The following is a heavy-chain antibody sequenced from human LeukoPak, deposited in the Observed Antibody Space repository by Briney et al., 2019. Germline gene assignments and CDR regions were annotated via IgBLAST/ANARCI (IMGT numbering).Heavy chain of an antibody. CDR1: EFTFSSYS. J-gene: IGHJ3*02. CDR2: ISTGGNYI. D-gene: IGHD5-18*01. V-gene: IGHV3-21*01. Sequence: GGSLRLSCAASEFTFSSYSMNWVRQAPGKGLEWVSSISTGGNYIYYADSVKGRFTISRDNAKNSLYLQMNSMRAEDSAVYYGASSGYRSGNAFDIWGQGTMVTVS. CDR3: ASSGYRSGNAFDI.